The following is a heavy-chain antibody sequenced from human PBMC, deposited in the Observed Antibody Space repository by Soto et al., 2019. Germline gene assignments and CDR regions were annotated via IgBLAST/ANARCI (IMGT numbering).Heavy chain of an antibody. Sequence: TLSLTCTVSGGSISSGGYYWSWIRQHPGKGLEWIGYIYYSGSTYYNPSLKSRVTISVDTSKNQFSLKLSSVTAADTAVYYCARDTKAAAGLYYYYYGMDVWGQGTTVTVSS. CDR3: ARDTKAAAGLYYYYYGMDV. J-gene: IGHJ6*02. CDR1: GGSISSGGYY. D-gene: IGHD6-13*01. V-gene: IGHV4-31*03. CDR2: IYYSGST.